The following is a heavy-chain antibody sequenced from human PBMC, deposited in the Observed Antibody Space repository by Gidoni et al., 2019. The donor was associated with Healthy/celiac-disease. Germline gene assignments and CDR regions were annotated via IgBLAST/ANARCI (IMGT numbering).Heavy chain of an antibody. CDR2: IVVGSGNT. CDR1: GSTFTSSA. D-gene: IGHD4-17*01. CDR3: AAAAPDYGDFIWDWYFDL. V-gene: IGHV1-58*02. J-gene: IGHJ2*01. Sequence: QMQLVQSGPEVKKPGTSVKVSCKASGSTFTSSAMQWMRTARGQRLEWIGWIVVGSGNTNYAQKFQERVTITRDMSTSTAYMELSSLRSEDTAVYYCAAAAPDYGDFIWDWYFDLWGRGTLVTVSS.